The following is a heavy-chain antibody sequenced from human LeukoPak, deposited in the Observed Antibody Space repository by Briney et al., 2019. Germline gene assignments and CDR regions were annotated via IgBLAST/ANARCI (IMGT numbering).Heavy chain of an antibody. CDR2: IYYSGST. V-gene: IGHV4-39*01. Sequence: PSETLSLTCTVSGGSISSSSYYWGWIRQPPGKGLEWIGSIYYSGSTYYNPSLKSRVTISVDTSKNQFSLKLSSVTAADTAVYYCARTPGIAAAGWRYNWFDPWGQGTLVTVSS. D-gene: IGHD6-13*01. CDR1: GGSISSSSYY. CDR3: ARTPGIAAAGWRYNWFDP. J-gene: IGHJ5*02.